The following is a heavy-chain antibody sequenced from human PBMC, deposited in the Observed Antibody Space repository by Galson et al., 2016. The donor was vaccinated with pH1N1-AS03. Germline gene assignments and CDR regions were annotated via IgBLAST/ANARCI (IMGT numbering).Heavy chain of an antibody. J-gene: IGHJ5*02. CDR2: VGGVDGSL. CDR3: ARGSGSPHWFDP. D-gene: IGHD3-3*01. CDR1: GFTFSIYA. Sequence: LRLSCAASGFTFSIYAMHWVRQAPGKGLEWVSGVGGVDGSLWYAESVKGRFTVSRDNSKGTLDLQMNSRRADDTAVYYCARGSGSPHWFDPWGQGTLVTVSS. V-gene: IGHV3-23*01.